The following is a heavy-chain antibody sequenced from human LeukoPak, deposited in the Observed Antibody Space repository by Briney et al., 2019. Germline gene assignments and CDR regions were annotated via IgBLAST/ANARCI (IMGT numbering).Heavy chain of an antibody. Sequence: GGSLRLSCAASGFTFSNYWMSWVRQAPGKGLVWVSRINSDGSSRHYADSVEGRFTISRDNAKNTLHLQMTSLRAEDTAVYYCARGGPDSSDYSSLFDYWGRGILVTVSS. CDR3: ARGGPDSSDYSSLFDY. CDR2: INSDGSSR. D-gene: IGHD3-22*01. CDR1: GFTFSNYW. V-gene: IGHV3-74*01. J-gene: IGHJ4*02.